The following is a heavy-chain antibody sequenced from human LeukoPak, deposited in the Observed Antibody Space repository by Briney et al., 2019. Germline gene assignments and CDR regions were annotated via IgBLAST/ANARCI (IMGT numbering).Heavy chain of an antibody. CDR2: ISSSSSYI. D-gene: IGHD3-22*01. Sequence: GGSLRLSCAASGFTFSSYEMNWVRQAPGKGLEWVSSISSSSSYIYYTDSVKGRFTISRDNAKNSLFLQMNSLRIEDTAVYYCARDRYYYDSSGYYPGGDYWGQGTLVTVSS. J-gene: IGHJ4*02. CDR1: GFTFSSYE. CDR3: ARDRYYYDSSGYYPGGDY. V-gene: IGHV3-21*06.